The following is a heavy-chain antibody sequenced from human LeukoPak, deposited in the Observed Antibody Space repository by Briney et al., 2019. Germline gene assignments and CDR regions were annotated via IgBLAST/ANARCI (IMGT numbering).Heavy chain of an antibody. D-gene: IGHD1-26*01. Sequence: GASVKVSCKSYGYTFTSYFMHWVRQAPGQGLEWMGWINPNSGGTNYAQKFQGRVTMTRDTSISTAYMELSRLRSDDTAVYYCASERGGDALRIVGATPFDYWGQGTLVTVSS. CDR2: INPNSGGT. J-gene: IGHJ4*02. CDR3: ASERGGDALRIVGATPFDY. CDR1: GYTFTSYF. V-gene: IGHV1-2*02.